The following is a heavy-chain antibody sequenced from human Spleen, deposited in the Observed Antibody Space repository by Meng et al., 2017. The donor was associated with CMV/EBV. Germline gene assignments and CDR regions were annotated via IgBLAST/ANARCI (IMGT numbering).Heavy chain of an antibody. V-gene: IGHV4-4*07. J-gene: IGHJ4*02. D-gene: IGHD3-22*01. CDR2: IYTSGST. CDR3: GRYDSSGYHLDY. CDR1: GGSISRYY. Sequence: QVHLQESAHVLVMPSAPLSLPCTDSGGSISRYYLRLLRQPAGKGLEWIGRIYTSGSTNYNPSLKSRVTMSVDTSKNQFSLKLSSVTAADTAVYYCGRYDSSGYHLDYWGQGTLVTVSS.